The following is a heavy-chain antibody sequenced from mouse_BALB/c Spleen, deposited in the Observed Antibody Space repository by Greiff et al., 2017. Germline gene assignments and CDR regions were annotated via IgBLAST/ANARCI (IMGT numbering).Heavy chain of an antibody. D-gene: IGHD4-1*01. V-gene: IGHV7-3*02. J-gene: IGHJ3*01. CDR2: IRNKANGYTT. CDR1: GFTFTDYY. Sequence: EVQLQESGGGLVQPGGSLRLSCATSGFTFTDYYMSWVRQPPGKALEWLGFIRNKANGYTTEYSASVKGRFTISRDNSQSILYLQMNTLRAEDSATYYCARDSTGRFAYWGQGTLVTVSA. CDR3: ARDSTGRFAY.